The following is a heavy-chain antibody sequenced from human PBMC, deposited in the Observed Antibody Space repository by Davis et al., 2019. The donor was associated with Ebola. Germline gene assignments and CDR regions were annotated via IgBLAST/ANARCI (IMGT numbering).Heavy chain of an antibody. V-gene: IGHV4-34*01. CDR3: AKWPALGYCSSTSCYRWFDP. Sequence: SETLSLTCAVYGASFSGYYWTWIRQPPGKGLEWIGEINHSGSTNYNPSLKSRVTISVDTSKNQFSLKLSSVTAADTAVYYCAKWPALGYCSSTSCYRWFDPWGQGTLVTVSS. D-gene: IGHD2-2*02. CDR1: GASFSGYY. J-gene: IGHJ5*02. CDR2: INHSGST.